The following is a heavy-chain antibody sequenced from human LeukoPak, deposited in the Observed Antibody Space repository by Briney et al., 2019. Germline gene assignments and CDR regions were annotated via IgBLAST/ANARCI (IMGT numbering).Heavy chain of an antibody. D-gene: IGHD6-6*01. CDR1: GFTFSSYE. Sequence: PGGSLRLSCAASGFTFSSYEMNWVRQAPGKGLEWVSYISSSGGTIYYADSVKGRFTISRDNAKNSLYLQMNSLRAEDTAVYYCAGMRPELDYWGQGTLVTVSS. J-gene: IGHJ4*02. CDR2: ISSSGGTI. CDR3: AGMRPELDY. V-gene: IGHV3-48*03.